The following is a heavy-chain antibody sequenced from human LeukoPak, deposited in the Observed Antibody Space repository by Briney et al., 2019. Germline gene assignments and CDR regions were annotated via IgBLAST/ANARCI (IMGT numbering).Heavy chain of an antibody. Sequence: GASVKVSCKASGYTFTSYDINWVRQATGQGLEWMGWMNPNSGNTGYAQKFQGRVTITRNASISTAYMELSSLRSEDTAVYYCARADDYGDYYYYMDVWGKGTTVTVSS. CDR1: GYTFTSYD. D-gene: IGHD4-17*01. CDR3: ARADDYGDYYYYMDV. J-gene: IGHJ6*03. V-gene: IGHV1-8*03. CDR2: MNPNSGNT.